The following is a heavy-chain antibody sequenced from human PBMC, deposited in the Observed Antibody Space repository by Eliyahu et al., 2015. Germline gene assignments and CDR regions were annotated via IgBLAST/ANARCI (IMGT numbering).Heavy chain of an antibody. CDR3: AKDIEAAAGQRFDY. CDR1: GFTFDDYA. J-gene: IGHJ4*02. V-gene: IGHV3-9*01. Sequence: EVQLVESGGGLVQPGRSLRLSCAASGFTFDDYAMHWVRQAPGKGLEWDSGISWNSGSIGYADSVKGRFTISRDNAKNSLYLQMNSLRAEDTALYYCAKDIEAAAGQRFDYWGQGTLVTVSS. CDR2: ISWNSGSI. D-gene: IGHD6-13*01.